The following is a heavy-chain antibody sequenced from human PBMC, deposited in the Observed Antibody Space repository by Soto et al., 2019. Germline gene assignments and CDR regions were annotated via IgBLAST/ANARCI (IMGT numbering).Heavy chain of an antibody. CDR1: GGTFSSYT. V-gene: IGHV1-69*02. Sequence: QVQLVQSGAEVKKPGSSVKVSCKASGGTFSSYTFSWVRQAPGQGLEWMGRIIPLLGIANYAQKFQGRVTFTAYKSTSTAYIELSSLRSEDTAVYYCAAGYGSGSYVDYWGQGTLVTVSS. CDR3: AAGYGSGSYVDY. J-gene: IGHJ4*02. CDR2: IIPLLGIA. D-gene: IGHD3-10*01.